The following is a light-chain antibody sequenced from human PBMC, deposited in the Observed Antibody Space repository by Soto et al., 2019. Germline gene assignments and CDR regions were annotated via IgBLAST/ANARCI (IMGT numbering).Light chain of an antibody. CDR1: GSDVGGYDY. V-gene: IGLV2-14*01. J-gene: IGLJ2*01. CDR3: CSYTSSNTML. CDR2: EVT. Sequence: QSALTQPASVSGSPGQSITISCTGTGSDVGGYDYVSWYQYHPGKAPKLMIYEVTNRPSGISSRFSGSKSGNTASLTISGLRAEDGADYYCCSYTSSNTMLFGGGTKLTVL.